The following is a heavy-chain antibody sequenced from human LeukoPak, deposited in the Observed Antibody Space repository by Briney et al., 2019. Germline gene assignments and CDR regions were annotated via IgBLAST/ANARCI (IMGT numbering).Heavy chain of an antibody. CDR3: ARLGRSIFGVVTRLYYFDY. J-gene: IGHJ4*02. CDR1: GYSFTSYW. V-gene: IGHV5-51*01. CDR2: IYPGDSDT. D-gene: IGHD3-3*02. Sequence: GESLKISCKGSGYSFTSYWIGWVRQMPGKGLEWMGIIYPGDSDTRYSPSFQGQVTISADKSISTAYLQWSSLKASDTAMYYCARLGRSIFGVVTRLYYFDYWGQGTLVTVPS.